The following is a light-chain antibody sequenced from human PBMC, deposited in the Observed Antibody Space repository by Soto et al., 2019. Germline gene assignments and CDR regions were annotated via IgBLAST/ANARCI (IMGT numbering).Light chain of an antibody. J-gene: IGKJ5*01. CDR3: QQYNKWPPIT. V-gene: IGKV3-15*01. CDR1: QSVSSN. Sequence: EIVMTQSPATLSVCRGERATLSGRASQSVSSNLAWYQQKPGQAHRLLIYDASTRATGIPARFSGSASGTEFTLTISSLQSEDFAVYYGQQYNKWPPITVGQGTRLEIK. CDR2: DAS.